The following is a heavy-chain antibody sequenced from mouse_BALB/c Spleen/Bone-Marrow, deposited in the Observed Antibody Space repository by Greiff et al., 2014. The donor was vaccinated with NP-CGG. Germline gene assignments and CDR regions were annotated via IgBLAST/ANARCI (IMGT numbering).Heavy chain of an antibody. CDR1: GYTFTEYS. D-gene: IGHD3-3*01. CDR2: INPNNGVT. V-gene: IGHV1-18*01. CDR3: ARWGWDFATGY. J-gene: IGHJ4*01. Sequence: EVQQQSGPELVKPGASVKISCKTSGYTFTEYSMHWVKQSHGKSLEWIGGINPNNGVTSYNQKFKDKATLTVDKSSNTAYMELRSLTSEDSAVYFCARWGWDFATGYWGQGTSVTVSS.